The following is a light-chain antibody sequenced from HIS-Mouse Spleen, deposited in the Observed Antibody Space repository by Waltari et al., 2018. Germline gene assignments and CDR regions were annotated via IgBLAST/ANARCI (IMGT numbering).Light chain of an antibody. CDR2: EDS. J-gene: IGLJ2*01. V-gene: IGLV3-21*03. CDR3: QVWDSSSDHVV. Sequence: SYVLTQPPSVSVAPGKTARITCGGNNIGSKSVHWYPQKPGQAPVLVVYEDSDRPSGIPGRFSGSNAGNPATRTISRGEAGDEAYYYCQVWDSSSDHVVFGGGTKLTVL. CDR1: NIGSKS.